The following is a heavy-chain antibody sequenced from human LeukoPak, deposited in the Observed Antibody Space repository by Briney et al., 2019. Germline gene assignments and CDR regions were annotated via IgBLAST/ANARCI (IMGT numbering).Heavy chain of an antibody. CDR1: GFTVSSNY. CDR3: ARDLDGSSWFAPFDY. V-gene: IGHV3-66*02. J-gene: IGHJ4*02. CDR2: IYSGGST. D-gene: IGHD6-13*01. Sequence: GGSLRLFCAASGFTVSSNYMSWVRQAPGKGLEWVSVIYSGGSTYYADSVKGRFTISRDNSKNTLYLQMNSLRAEDTAVYYCARDLDGSSWFAPFDYWGQGTLVTVSS.